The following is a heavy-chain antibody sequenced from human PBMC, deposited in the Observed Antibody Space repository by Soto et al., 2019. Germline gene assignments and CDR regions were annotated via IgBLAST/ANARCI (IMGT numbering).Heavy chain of an antibody. CDR3: ARDEQNYYDSSAGSYALDI. V-gene: IGHV1-46*01. Sequence: GASVKVSCKASGYTFTSYYMHWVRQAPGQGLEWMGIINPSGGSTSYAQKFQGRVTMTRDTSTSTVYMELSSLRSEDTAVYYCARDEQNYYDSSAGSYALDIWGQGTMVTVSS. CDR1: GYTFTSYY. D-gene: IGHD3-22*01. CDR2: INPSGGST. J-gene: IGHJ3*02.